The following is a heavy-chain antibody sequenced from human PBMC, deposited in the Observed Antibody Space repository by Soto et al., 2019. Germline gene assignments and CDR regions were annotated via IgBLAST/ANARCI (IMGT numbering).Heavy chain of an antibody. V-gene: IGHV3-23*01. D-gene: IGHD3-22*01. J-gene: IGHJ5*01. CDR1: GFTFSSYA. Sequence: GGSLRLSCAASGFTFSSYAMSWVRQAPGKGLEWVSAISGSGGSTYYADSVKGRFTISRDNSKNTLYLQMNSLRAEDTAVYYCAKDLWRRYYYDSSGLWAPDSWGPVTLCTISS. CDR2: ISGSGGST. CDR3: AKDLWRRYYYDSSGLWAPDS.